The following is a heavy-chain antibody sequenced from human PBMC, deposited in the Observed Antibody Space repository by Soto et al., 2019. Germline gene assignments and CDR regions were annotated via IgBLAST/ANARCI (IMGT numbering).Heavy chain of an antibody. CDR3: ARRSGTYYWYFDL. Sequence: QVQLVQSGAEVKKPGSSVKVSCKASGATFSSYAISWVRQAPGQGLEWMGGIIPIFGTPKYAQKFQGRVTITADESTSTAYMELSSLRSEDTAMYYCARRSGTYYWYFDLWGRGTLVTVSS. CDR2: IIPIFGTP. D-gene: IGHD3-10*01. V-gene: IGHV1-69*12. CDR1: GATFSSYA. J-gene: IGHJ2*01.